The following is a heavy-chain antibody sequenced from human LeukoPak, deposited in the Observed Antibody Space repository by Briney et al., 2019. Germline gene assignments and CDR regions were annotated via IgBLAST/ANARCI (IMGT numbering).Heavy chain of an antibody. CDR3: AREDIVVVPAATHRYYYYGMDV. V-gene: IGHV3-33*01. CDR1: GFTFSSYG. J-gene: IGHJ6*02. CDR2: IWYDGSNK. Sequence: GGSLRLSCAASGFTFSSYGMHWVRQDPGKGLEWVAVIWYDGSNKYYADSVKGRFTISRDNSKNTLYLQMNSLRAEDTAVYYCAREDIVVVPAATHRYYYYGMDVWGQGTTVTVSS. D-gene: IGHD2-2*01.